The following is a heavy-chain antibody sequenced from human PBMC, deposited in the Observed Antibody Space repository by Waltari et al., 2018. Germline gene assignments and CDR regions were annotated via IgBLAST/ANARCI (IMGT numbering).Heavy chain of an antibody. Sequence: GLVKPSQTLSLTCTVSGGSISSGSYYWSWIRQPAGKGLEWIGYIYTSGSTNYNPSLKSRATISVDTSKNQFSLKLSSVTAADTAVYYCARIGYDFWSGYLRSYGMDVWGQGTTVTVSS. CDR1: GGSISSGSYY. D-gene: IGHD3-3*01. CDR2: IYTSGST. CDR3: ARIGYDFWSGYLRSYGMDV. V-gene: IGHV4-61*09. J-gene: IGHJ6*02.